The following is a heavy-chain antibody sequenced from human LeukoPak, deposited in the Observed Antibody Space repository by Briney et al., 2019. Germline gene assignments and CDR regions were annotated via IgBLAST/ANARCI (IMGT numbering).Heavy chain of an antibody. V-gene: IGHV1-69*05. CDR3: ASTYYDILTGPPDDY. Sequence: SVKVSCKASGGTFSSYAISWVRQAPGQGLEWMGGIIPIFGTANYAQKFQGRVTITTDESTSTAYMALSSLRSEDTAVYYCASTYYDILTGPPDDYWGQGTLVTVSS. CDR1: GGTFSSYA. CDR2: IIPIFGTA. J-gene: IGHJ4*02. D-gene: IGHD3-9*01.